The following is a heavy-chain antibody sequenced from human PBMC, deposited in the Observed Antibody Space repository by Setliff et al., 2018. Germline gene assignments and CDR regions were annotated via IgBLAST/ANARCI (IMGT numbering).Heavy chain of an antibody. CDR3: ARRRGYSGYDFGLYAFDI. V-gene: IGHV4-39*07. J-gene: IGHJ3*02. D-gene: IGHD5-12*01. CDR2: IYYSGST. Sequence: SETLSLTCTVSGGSISSSSYYWGWIRQPPGKGLEWIGSIYYSGSTYYNPSLKSRVTISVDTSKNQFSLRLNSATAADTAVYYCARRRGYSGYDFGLYAFDIWGQGTMVTVSS. CDR1: GGSISSSSYY.